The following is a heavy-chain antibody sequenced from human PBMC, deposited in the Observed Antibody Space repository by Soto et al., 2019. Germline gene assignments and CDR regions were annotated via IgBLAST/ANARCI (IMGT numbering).Heavy chain of an antibody. D-gene: IGHD2-2*01. Sequence: ASVKVSCKASGYTFTSYDINWVRQATGQGLEWMGWMNPNSGNTGYAQKFQGRVTMTRNTSISTAYMELSSLRSEDTAVYYCARGGVPAALYGYYYYMDVWGKGTTVTVSS. CDR2: MNPNSGNT. CDR1: GYTFTSYD. J-gene: IGHJ6*03. CDR3: ARGGVPAALYGYYYYMDV. V-gene: IGHV1-8*01.